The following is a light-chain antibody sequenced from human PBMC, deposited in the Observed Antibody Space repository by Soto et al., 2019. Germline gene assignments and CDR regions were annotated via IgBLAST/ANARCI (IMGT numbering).Light chain of an antibody. CDR1: QSVRTW. V-gene: IGKV1-5*03. J-gene: IGKJ2*01. Sequence: DIQMTQSPSTLSASVGDRVTITCRASQSVRTWLAWYQQKPGKAPKLLIYKASSLQSGVPSRFSGSRSGTDFTLTISRLQPDDFATYYCLEYNSYLIYTFGQGTKVEIK. CDR3: LEYNSYLIYT. CDR2: KAS.